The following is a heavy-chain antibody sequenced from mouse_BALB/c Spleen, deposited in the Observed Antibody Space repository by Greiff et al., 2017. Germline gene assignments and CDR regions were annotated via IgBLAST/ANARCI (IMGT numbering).Heavy chain of an antibody. Sequence: VQLQQSGAELVKPGASVKLSCTASGFNIKDTYMHWVKQRPEQGLEWIGRIDPANGNTKYDPKFQGKATITADTSSNTAYLQLSSLTSEDTAVYYCAYSETRGYWGQGTTLTVSS. D-gene: IGHD6-1*01. CDR3: AYSETRGY. J-gene: IGHJ2*01. CDR1: GFNIKDTY. V-gene: IGHV14-3*02. CDR2: IDPANGNT.